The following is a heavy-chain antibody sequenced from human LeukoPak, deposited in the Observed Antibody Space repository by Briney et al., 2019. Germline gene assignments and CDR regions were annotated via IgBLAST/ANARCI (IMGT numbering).Heavy chain of an antibody. D-gene: IGHD2-2*01. CDR1: GYTFTSYG. J-gene: IGHJ6*03. Sequence: WASVKVSCKASGYTFTSYGISWVRQAPGQGLEWMGWINPSSGRTNYAQNFQDRVAMTRDTSISTAYMELSSLRSDDTAVYYCARGSSIHVLLYHYYYMDVWGKGTTVAVSS. CDR3: ARGSSIHVLLYHYYYMDV. V-gene: IGHV1-2*02. CDR2: INPSSGRT.